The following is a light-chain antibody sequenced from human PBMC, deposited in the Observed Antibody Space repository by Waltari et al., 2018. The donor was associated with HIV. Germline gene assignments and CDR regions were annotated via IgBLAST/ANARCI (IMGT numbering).Light chain of an antibody. CDR1: TSTIGRNY. J-gene: IGLJ3*02. Sequence: QSVLTQPPSASGTPGQRVTISCSGSTSTIGRNYVYWYQQLPGTAPKVLIYRTNQRSSGVPDRFSGSKSGTSASLAISGLRSEDEADYYCAAWDDSLSGPVFGGGTKLTVL. CDR3: AAWDDSLSGPV. CDR2: RTN. V-gene: IGLV1-47*01.